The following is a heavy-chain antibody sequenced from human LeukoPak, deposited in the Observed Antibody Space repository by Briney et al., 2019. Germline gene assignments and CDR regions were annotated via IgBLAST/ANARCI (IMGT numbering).Heavy chain of an antibody. V-gene: IGHV3-30*02. J-gene: IGHJ4*02. CDR2: IRHDGNKK. CDR1: GFTFSDYG. CDR3: VKDNPLDY. Sequence: QSGGSLRLSCGASGFTFSDYGMLWVRQAPGEGLDWVAFIRHDGNKKLYADSVKGRFTISRDNSKNTLYLYVNSLRPDDSAVYYCVKDNPLDYWGQGTLVIVSS.